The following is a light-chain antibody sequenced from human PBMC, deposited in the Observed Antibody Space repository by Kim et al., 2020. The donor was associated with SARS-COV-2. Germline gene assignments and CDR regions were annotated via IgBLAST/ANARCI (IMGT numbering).Light chain of an antibody. Sequence: SYELTQPPSVSVAPGKTARITCGGNNIGSKSVHWYQQKPGQAPVLVIYYDSDRPSGIPERFSGSNSGNTATLTISRVEAGDVADYYCQVWDSGVVFGGGTQLTVL. CDR3: QVWDSGVV. CDR2: YDS. CDR1: NIGSKS. J-gene: IGLJ2*01. V-gene: IGLV3-21*04.